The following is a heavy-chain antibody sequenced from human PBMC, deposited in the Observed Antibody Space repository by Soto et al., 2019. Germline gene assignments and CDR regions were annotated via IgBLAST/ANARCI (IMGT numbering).Heavy chain of an antibody. V-gene: IGHV4-31*03. CDR2: IFYSGST. CDR1: GGSISSGGYY. J-gene: IGHJ4*02. Sequence: QVQLQESGPGLVKPSQTLYLTCTVSGGSISSGGYYWSWIRQHPGKGLEWIGYIFYSGSTYYNPSLMSGVTVSVDTSKNQFSLKLSSVTAADTAVYYCARGVTMVRGVIHTPYFDYWGQGTLVTVSS. CDR3: ARGVTMVRGVIHTPYFDY. D-gene: IGHD3-10*01.